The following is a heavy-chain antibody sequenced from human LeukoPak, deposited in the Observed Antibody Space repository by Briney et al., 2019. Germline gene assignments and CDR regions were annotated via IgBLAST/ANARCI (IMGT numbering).Heavy chain of an antibody. CDR2: ISSSSSYI. D-gene: IGHD3-3*01. CDR1: GFTFSSYS. J-gene: IGHJ4*02. Sequence: GGSLRLSCAASGFTFSSYSMNWVRQAPGKGLEWVSSISSSSSYIYYADSVKGRFTISRDNSKNTLYLQMNSLRAEDTAVYYCANFYDFWSGYYSDYWGQGTLVTVSS. CDR3: ANFYDFWSGYYSDY. V-gene: IGHV3-21*01.